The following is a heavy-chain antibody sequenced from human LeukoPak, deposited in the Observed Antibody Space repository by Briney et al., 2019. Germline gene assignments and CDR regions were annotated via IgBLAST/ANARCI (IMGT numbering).Heavy chain of an antibody. V-gene: IGHV3-74*01. D-gene: IGHD2-2*01. J-gene: IGHJ4*02. Sequence: GGSLRLSCAASGFPFSAYWMHWVRQVPGKGLVWVSRINSDGTTTNYADSVKGRLTIARDNAKNTLYLQMNSLRAEDTAVYYCARETIAVVPAALCWGQGTLVTVSS. CDR3: ARETIAVVPAALC. CDR2: INSDGTTT. CDR1: GFPFSAYW.